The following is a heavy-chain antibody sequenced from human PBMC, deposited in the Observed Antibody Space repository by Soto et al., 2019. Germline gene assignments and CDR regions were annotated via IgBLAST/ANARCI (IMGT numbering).Heavy chain of an antibody. CDR3: KIGGGVGVAVSAAFEM. D-gene: IGHD3-3*01. V-gene: IGHV1-2*02. Sequence: QLHLVQSGAVVKKPGASVTVSCSASGYPVTAYYMHWVRQPPGRGLEWMGGINPATGAAKYTQTFTERVTLTRDTSTGGVFMELGGRISEDTAVFYCKIGGGVGVAVSAAFEMWGQGTLVTVSS. CDR2: INPATGAA. CDR1: GYPVTAYY. J-gene: IGHJ3*02.